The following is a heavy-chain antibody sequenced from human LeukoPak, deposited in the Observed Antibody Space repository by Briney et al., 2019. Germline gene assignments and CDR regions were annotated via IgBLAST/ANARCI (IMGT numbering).Heavy chain of an antibody. CDR1: GFTFSSYA. Sequence: SGGSLRLSCAASGFTFSSYAMSWVRQAPGEGLEWVSTISDSSDNTYYADSVKGRFITSRDNSKNTLFLQMHSLRAEDTAVYYCANDLFGYFDCWGQGTLVTVSS. CDR2: ISDSSDNT. CDR3: ANDLFGYFDC. V-gene: IGHV3-23*01. D-gene: IGHD3-16*01. J-gene: IGHJ4*02.